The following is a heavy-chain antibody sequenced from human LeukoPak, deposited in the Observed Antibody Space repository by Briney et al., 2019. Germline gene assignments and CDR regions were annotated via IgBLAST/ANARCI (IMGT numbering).Heavy chain of an antibody. Sequence: GGSLRLSCAASGFTFSSYSMNWVRQAPGKGLEWVSTVSGSGSNTFYADSVKGRFTISRDNSKDALYLQMDSLRADDTAVYFCAKTPRGYTYVPDYWGQGTLVTVSS. CDR3: AKTPRGYTYVPDY. CDR2: VSGSGSNT. J-gene: IGHJ4*02. CDR1: GFTFSSYS. D-gene: IGHD5-18*01. V-gene: IGHV3-23*01.